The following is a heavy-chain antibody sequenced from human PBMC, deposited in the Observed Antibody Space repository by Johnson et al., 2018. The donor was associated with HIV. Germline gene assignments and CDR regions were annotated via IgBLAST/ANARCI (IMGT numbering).Heavy chain of an antibody. J-gene: IGHJ3*02. CDR3: ARDSDSLYAFDI. V-gene: IGHV3-66*02. CDR1: GFTVSYNY. CDR2: IYSASDT. Sequence: VQLVESGGGLVQPGGSLRLSCAASGFTVSYNYMNWVLQAPGKGLEWVSIIYSASDTYYADSVKGRFTISRDNSKNTLYLQMNSRRAEDTAVYYCARDSDSLYAFDIWGQGTMVTVSS. D-gene: IGHD1-26*01.